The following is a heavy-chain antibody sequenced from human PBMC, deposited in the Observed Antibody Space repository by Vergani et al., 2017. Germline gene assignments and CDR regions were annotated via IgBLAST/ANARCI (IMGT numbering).Heavy chain of an antibody. CDR2: IIPNFGTA. CDR3: ARCCYDTAMVNADAFDI. D-gene: IGHD5-18*01. J-gene: IGHJ3*02. Sequence: QVQLVQSGAEVKKPGASVKVSCKASGGTFSSYAISWVRQAPGQGLEWMGWIIPNFGTANYAQKFQGRVTITADESTSTAYMELSSLRSEDTAVYNCARCCYDTAMVNADAFDIWGQGTMVTVSS. CDR1: GGTFSSYA. V-gene: IGHV1-69*13.